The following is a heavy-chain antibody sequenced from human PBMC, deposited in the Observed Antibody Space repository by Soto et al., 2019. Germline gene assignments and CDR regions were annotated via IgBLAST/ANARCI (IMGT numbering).Heavy chain of an antibody. CDR3: ARAPSRYYGSGSYPDY. J-gene: IGHJ4*01. Sequence: SETLSLTCTVSGGSISSGDYYWSWIRQPPGKGLEWIGYIYYSGSTYYNPSLKSRVTISVDTSKNQFSLKLSSVTAADTAVYYCARAPSRYYGSGSYPDYWGHGTLVTVSS. CDR2: IYYSGST. V-gene: IGHV4-30-4*01. D-gene: IGHD3-10*01. CDR1: GGSISSGDYY.